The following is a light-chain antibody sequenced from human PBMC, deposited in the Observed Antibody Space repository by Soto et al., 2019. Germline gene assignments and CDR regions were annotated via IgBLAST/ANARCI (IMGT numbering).Light chain of an antibody. CDR2: AAS. J-gene: IGKJ2*01. V-gene: IGKV1-39*01. Sequence: DIQMTQSPSSLSASVGDRVTITCRASQSISINLSWYQQKPGKAPQVLIYAASSLQSGVPSRFSGGGSGTDFTLTITSLQPEDFAFYYCQQSSTTLYTFGQGTNLEIK. CDR1: QSISIN. CDR3: QQSSTTLYT.